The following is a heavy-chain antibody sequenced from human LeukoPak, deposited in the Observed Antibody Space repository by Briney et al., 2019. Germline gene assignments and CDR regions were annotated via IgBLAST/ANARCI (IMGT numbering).Heavy chain of an antibody. CDR3: AKGLHHYYDSSGTENDY. CDR2: ISYDGSNK. J-gene: IGHJ4*02. Sequence: PGGSLRLSCAASGFTFSSYGMHWVRQAPGKGLEWVAVISYDGSNKYYADSVKGRFTISRDNSKNTLYLQMNSLRAEDTAVYYCAKGLHHYYDSSGTENDYWGQGTLVTVSS. CDR1: GFTFSSYG. D-gene: IGHD3-22*01. V-gene: IGHV3-30*18.